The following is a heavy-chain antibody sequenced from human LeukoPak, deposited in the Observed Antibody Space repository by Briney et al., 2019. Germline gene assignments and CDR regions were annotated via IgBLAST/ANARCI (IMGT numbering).Heavy chain of an antibody. Sequence: SETLSLTCTVSGCSISSYYWSWIRQPPGKGLEWIGYIYYSGSTNYNPSLKSRVTISVDTSKNPFSLKMSSVTAADTAVYYCARHWYYYGSGSYYSGPGDYWGQGTLVTVSS. J-gene: IGHJ4*02. CDR2: IYYSGST. V-gene: IGHV4-59*08. D-gene: IGHD3-10*01. CDR1: GCSISSYY. CDR3: ARHWYYYGSGSYYSGPGDY.